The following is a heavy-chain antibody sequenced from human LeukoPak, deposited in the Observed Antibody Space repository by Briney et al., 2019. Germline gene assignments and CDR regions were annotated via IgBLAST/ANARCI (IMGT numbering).Heavy chain of an antibody. CDR2: FDPEDGET. CDR3: ATQPPGASGIYYFYIDV. V-gene: IGHV1-24*01. D-gene: IGHD1-14*01. J-gene: IGHJ6*03. Sequence: ASVKVSCEVSGYTLTELSMHWVRQAPGKGLEWMGGFDPEDGETIYAQKFQGRVTMTEDTSTDTAYMELSSLRSEDTAVYYCATQPPGASGIYYFYIDVWGKGTTVTISS. CDR1: GYTLTELS.